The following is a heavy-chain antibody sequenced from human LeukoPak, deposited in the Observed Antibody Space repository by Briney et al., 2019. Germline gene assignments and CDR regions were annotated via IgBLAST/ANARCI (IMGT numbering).Heavy chain of an antibody. CDR2: MSPNSGNT. Sequence: ASVKVSCKASGYTFTSYDINWVRQATGQGLEWMGWMSPNSGNTGYAQKFQGRVTMTRNTSISTAYMELSSLRSEDTAVYHCARGHSSSWFTLGYYYGMDVWGQGTTVTVSS. D-gene: IGHD6-13*01. V-gene: IGHV1-8*01. CDR3: ARGHSSSWFTLGYYYGMDV. J-gene: IGHJ6*02. CDR1: GYTFTSYD.